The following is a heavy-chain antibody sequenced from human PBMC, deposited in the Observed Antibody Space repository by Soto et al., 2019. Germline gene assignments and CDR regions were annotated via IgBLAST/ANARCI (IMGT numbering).Heavy chain of an antibody. CDR2: IDTSSTKI. V-gene: IGHV3-11*01. D-gene: IGHD3-3*01. CDR3: ASHYDMWSGYLSPMDY. J-gene: IGHJ4*02. CDR1: GYTFSDYY. Sequence: QVQLVESGGDLVKRGGSLRLSCAASGYTFSDYYMSWIRQAPGKGLEWISYIDTSSTKIYYADSVKGRFTISRDNAKNSLYLEMSSLRDEDTAVYYCASHYDMWSGYLSPMDYWGQGTLVTVSS.